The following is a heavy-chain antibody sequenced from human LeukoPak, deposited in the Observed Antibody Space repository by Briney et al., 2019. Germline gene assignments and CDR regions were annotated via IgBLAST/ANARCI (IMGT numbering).Heavy chain of an antibody. J-gene: IGHJ4*02. CDR3: GTLLSNGPFDY. CDR2: IYRNTGST. CDR1: VYTFTGYL. Sequence: GGAVKESCMASVYTFTGYLMHAVRPAPARGGEWVGYIYRNTGSTKYAQKFQGRVTMTRDTSISTAYMELSGLRSDDTAVYYCGTLLSNGPFDYWGQGSLVTVSS. V-gene: IGHV1-2*02.